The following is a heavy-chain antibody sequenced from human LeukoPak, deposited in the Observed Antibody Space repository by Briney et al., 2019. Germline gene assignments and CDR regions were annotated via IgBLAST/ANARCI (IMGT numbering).Heavy chain of an antibody. D-gene: IGHD6-13*01. CDR3: ARGEAAAFGAFDI. V-gene: IGHV4-59*08. J-gene: IGHJ3*02. Sequence: SETLSLTCTVSGGSISSYYWSWIRQPSGKGLEWIGYIYYSGSTNYNPSLKSRVTISVDTSKNQFSLKLSSVTAADTAVYYCARGEAAAFGAFDIWGQGTMVTVSS. CDR2: IYYSGST. CDR1: GGSISSYY.